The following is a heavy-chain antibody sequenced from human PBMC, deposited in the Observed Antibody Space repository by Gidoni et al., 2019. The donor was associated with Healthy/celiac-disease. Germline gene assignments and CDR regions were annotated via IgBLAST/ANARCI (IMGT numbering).Heavy chain of an antibody. J-gene: IGHJ4*02. CDR3: ARDVVGATLTADY. CDR2: IYYSGST. V-gene: IGHV4-39*07. D-gene: IGHD1-26*01. Sequence: QLQLQESGPGLVKPSETLSLTCTVSGGSISSSSYYWGWIRQPPGKGLEWIGSIYYSGSTYYNPSHKSRVTISVDTSKNQFSLKLSSVTAADTAVYYCARDVVGATLTADYWGQGTLVTVSS. CDR1: GGSISSSSYY.